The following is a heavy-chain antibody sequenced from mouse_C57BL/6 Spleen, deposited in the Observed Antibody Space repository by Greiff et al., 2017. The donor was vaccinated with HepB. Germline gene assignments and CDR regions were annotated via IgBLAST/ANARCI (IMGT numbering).Heavy chain of an antibody. Sequence: VQLQQSGPELVKPGASVKISCKASGYSFTDYNMNWVKQSNGKSLEWIGVINPNYGTTSYNQKFKGKATLTVDQSSSTAYMQLNRLTSEDSAVYYCARSGYYGSSKYDWYFDVWGTGTTVTVSS. V-gene: IGHV1-39*01. CDR2: INPNYGTT. CDR1: GYSFTDYN. D-gene: IGHD1-1*01. CDR3: ARSGYYGSSKYDWYFDV. J-gene: IGHJ1*03.